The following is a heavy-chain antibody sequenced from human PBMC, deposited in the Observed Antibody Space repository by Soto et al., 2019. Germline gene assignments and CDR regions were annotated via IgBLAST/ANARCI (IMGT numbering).Heavy chain of an antibody. D-gene: IGHD1-1*01. V-gene: IGHV3-33*01. CDR3: ARDDEYDDNGLDY. CDR1: GFLFSRFG. Sequence: QVQLVESGGGVVQPGTSLRLSCAASGFLFSRFGMHWVRQAPGKGLEWVAVIVNHGGTTDYAASVRGRFTISRDNSRNTLFLEMSSLRVEDTAIYYCARDDEYDDNGLDYWGQGPLVTVSS. J-gene: IGHJ4*02. CDR2: IVNHGGTT.